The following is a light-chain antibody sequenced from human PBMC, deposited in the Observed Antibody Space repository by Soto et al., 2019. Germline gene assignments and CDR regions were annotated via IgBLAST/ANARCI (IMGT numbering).Light chain of an antibody. CDR1: QSVGSSF. J-gene: IGKJ5*01. CDR3: QQRSNWPT. CDR2: GAS. V-gene: IGKV3D-20*02. Sequence: EIVLTQSPGTLSLSPGERATLSCRASQSVGSSFLAWYKQKPCQPPRLLIYGASSRATGIPDRFSGSGSGTDFTLTIRRLQPEGFAVYYCQQRSNWPTFGQGTRLEIK.